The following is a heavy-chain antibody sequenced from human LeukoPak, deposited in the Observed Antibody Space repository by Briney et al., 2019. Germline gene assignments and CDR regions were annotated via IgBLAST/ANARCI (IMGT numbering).Heavy chain of an antibody. J-gene: IGHJ4*02. D-gene: IGHD1-14*01. CDR2: INPNSGGT. V-gene: IGHV1-2*02. CDR3: ARRLTGIDY. CDR1: GYTFTAYD. Sequence: ASLKVSCKASGYTFTAYDIQWVRQAPGQGLEWMGWINPNSGGTKYAQQFQGRVTMTRDTSISTAYMEVSSLTSDDTAVYYCARRLTGIDYWGQGTLVTVSS.